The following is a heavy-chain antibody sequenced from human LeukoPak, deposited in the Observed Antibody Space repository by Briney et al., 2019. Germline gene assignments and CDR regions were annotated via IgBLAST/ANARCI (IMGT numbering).Heavy chain of an antibody. J-gene: IGHJ6*03. CDR2: INHSGST. CDR1: GGSFSGYY. V-gene: IGHV4-34*01. Sequence: PSETLSLTCALYGGSFSGYYWSWIRQPPGKGLEWIGEINHSGSTNYNPSLKSRVTISVDTSKNQFSLKLSSVTAADTAVYYCARGSGPLRFYYYYMDVWGKGTTVTVSS. D-gene: IGHD5-12*01. CDR3: ARGSGPLRFYYYYMDV.